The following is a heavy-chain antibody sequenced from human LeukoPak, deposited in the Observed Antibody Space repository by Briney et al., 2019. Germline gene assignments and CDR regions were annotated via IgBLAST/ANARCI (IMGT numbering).Heavy chain of an antibody. J-gene: IGHJ4*02. CDR3: ARDGGRQLVPFDY. Sequence: SETLSLTCTVSGGSISSYYWSWIRQPPGKGLEWIGYIYYSGSTNYNPSLKSRVTISVDTSKNQFSLKLSSVTAADTAVYYCARDGGRQLVPFDYWGQGTLVTVSS. V-gene: IGHV4-59*01. CDR2: IYYSGST. CDR1: GGSISSYY. D-gene: IGHD6-13*01.